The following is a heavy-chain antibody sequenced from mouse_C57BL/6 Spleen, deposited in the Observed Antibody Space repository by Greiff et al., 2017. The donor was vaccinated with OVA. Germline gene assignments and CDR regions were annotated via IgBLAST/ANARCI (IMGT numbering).Heavy chain of an antibody. Sequence: EVQLQQSGPELVKPGASVRISCKASGYTFTDYYMNWVKQSHGKSLEWIGDINPNNGGTSYNQKFKGKATLTVDKSSSTAYMELRSLTSEDSAVYYCARTPYYGSSYVGYWGQGTTLTVSS. D-gene: IGHD1-1*01. CDR1: GYTFTDYY. J-gene: IGHJ2*01. CDR3: ARTPYYGSSYVGY. V-gene: IGHV1-26*01. CDR2: INPNNGGT.